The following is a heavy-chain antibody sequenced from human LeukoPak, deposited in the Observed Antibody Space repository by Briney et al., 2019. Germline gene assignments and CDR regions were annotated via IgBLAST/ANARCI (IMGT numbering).Heavy chain of an antibody. CDR3: ASIRGTFGY. CDR2: TRNKANSYIT. J-gene: IGHJ4*02. V-gene: IGHV3-72*01. Sequence: GGSLRLSCAASGFTFSNHFLDWVRQAPGKGLEWVGRTRNKANSYITEYAASVKGRFTISRDDSKNSLYLQMSSLKTDDTAMYYCASIRGTFGYWGQGTLVTVSS. D-gene: IGHD1-26*01. CDR1: GFTFSNHF.